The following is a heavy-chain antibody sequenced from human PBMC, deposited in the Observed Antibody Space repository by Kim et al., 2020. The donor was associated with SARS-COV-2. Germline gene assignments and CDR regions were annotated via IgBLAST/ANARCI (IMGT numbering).Heavy chain of an antibody. CDR3: AREIGFGELFIFDY. CDR2: IYHSGST. CDR1: GYSISSGYY. D-gene: IGHD3-10*01. V-gene: IGHV4-38-2*02. Sequence: SETLSLTCTVSGYSISSGYYWGWIRQPPGKGLEWIGSIYHSGSTYYNPSLKSRVTISVDTSKNQFSLKLSSVTAADTAVYYCAREIGFGELFIFDYWGQGTLVTVSS. J-gene: IGHJ4*02.